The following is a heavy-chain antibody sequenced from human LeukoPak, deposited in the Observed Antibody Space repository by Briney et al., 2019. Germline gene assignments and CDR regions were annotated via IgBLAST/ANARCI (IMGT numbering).Heavy chain of an antibody. Sequence: PGGSLRLSCAASGFTVSSNYMSWVRQAPGKGLEWVSVIYSGGSTYYADSVKGRFTISRHNSKNTLYLQMNSLRAEDTAVYYCASGVIVVAKSVAFDIWGQGTMVTVSS. D-gene: IGHD3-22*01. CDR2: IYSGGST. V-gene: IGHV3-53*04. CDR3: ASGVIVVAKSVAFDI. CDR1: GFTVSSNY. J-gene: IGHJ3*02.